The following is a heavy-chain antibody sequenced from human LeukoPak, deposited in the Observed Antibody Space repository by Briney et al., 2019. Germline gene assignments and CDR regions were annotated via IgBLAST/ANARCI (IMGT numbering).Heavy chain of an antibody. J-gene: IGHJ5*02. CDR3: ARDGPDRAAWFDP. CDR2: ISDYNGNT. V-gene: IGHV1-18*01. CDR1: GYTFSSYG. D-gene: IGHD3-22*01. Sequence: ASVKVSCKASGYTFSSYGISWVRQAPGQGLEWMGWISDYNGNTNYAQKVQGRVTMTTDPFTSTAYMELRSLRPDDTAVYYCARDGPDRAAWFDPWGQGTLVTVPS.